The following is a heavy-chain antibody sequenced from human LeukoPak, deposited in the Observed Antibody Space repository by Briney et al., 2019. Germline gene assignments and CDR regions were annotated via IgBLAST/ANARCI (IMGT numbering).Heavy chain of an antibody. V-gene: IGHV1-58*01. D-gene: IGHD4-23*01. J-gene: IGHJ4*02. CDR3: AADMGGLRWRRGESFDY. Sequence: ASVKVSCKACGFTFTSSAVQGVRQARGQRLEWIGWIVVGSGNTNYAQKFQERVTITRDMSTSTAYMDLSSLRSEDTAVYYCAADMGGLRWRRGESFDYWGQGTLVTVSS. CDR2: IVVGSGNT. CDR1: GFTFTSSA.